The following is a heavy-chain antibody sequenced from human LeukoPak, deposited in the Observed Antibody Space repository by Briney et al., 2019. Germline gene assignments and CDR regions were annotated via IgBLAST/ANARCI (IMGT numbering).Heavy chain of an antibody. J-gene: IGHJ4*02. CDR3: ARDHRAAAGTFDY. V-gene: IGHV3-11*01. CDR2: ISSSGSTI. Sequence: GGSLRLSCAASGFTFSDYYMSWIRQAPGKGLEWVSYISSSGSTIYYADSVKSRFTISRDNAKNSLYLQMNSLRAEDTAVYYCARDHRAAAGTFDYWGQGTLVTVSS. CDR1: GFTFSDYY. D-gene: IGHD6-13*01.